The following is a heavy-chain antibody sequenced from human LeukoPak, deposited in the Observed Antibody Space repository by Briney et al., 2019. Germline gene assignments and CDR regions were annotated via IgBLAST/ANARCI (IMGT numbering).Heavy chain of an antibody. CDR1: GYTFTSYY. CDR3: AREMGATAGAHFDY. CDR2: INPSDGST. Sequence: GASVKVSCKASGYTFTSYYMHWVRQAPGQGLEWVGIINPSDGSTTDTEKLQGRVPMTRDTSTSTLYMEVSSLRSEDTAVYYCAREMGATAGAHFDYWGQGTLVTVSS. J-gene: IGHJ4*02. D-gene: IGHD6-13*01. V-gene: IGHV1-46*04.